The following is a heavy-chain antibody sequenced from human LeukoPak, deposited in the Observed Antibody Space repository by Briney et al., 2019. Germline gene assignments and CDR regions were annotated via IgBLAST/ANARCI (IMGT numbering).Heavy chain of an antibody. V-gene: IGHV3-30-3*01. CDR2: IAYDGSNK. CDR3: ARGLLGAPTSYFDY. CDR1: GFAFSIYD. J-gene: IGHJ4*02. D-gene: IGHD1-26*01. Sequence: GGSLRLSCAASGFAFSIYDMHWVRQTPGKGLEWVAVIAYDGSNKYYADSVKGRFTISRDNSKNTLYLQMNNLRAEDTAVYYCARGLLGAPTSYFDYWGQGTLVTVSS.